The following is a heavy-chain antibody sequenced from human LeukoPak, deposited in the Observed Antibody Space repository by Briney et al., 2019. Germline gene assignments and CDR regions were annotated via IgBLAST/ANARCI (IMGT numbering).Heavy chain of an antibody. V-gene: IGHV4-34*01. D-gene: IGHD6-13*01. CDR3: ARRRAAAGPDY. J-gene: IGHJ4*02. Sequence: SETLSLTCAVYGGSFSGYYWSWIRHPPGKGLEWIGEINHSGSTNYNPSLKSRVTISVDTSKNQFSLKLSSVTAADTAVYYCARRRAAAGPDYWGQGTLVTVSS. CDR2: INHSGST. CDR1: GGSFSGYY.